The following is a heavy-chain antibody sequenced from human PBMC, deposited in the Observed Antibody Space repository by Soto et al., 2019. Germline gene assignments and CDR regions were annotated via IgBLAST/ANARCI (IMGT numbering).Heavy chain of an antibody. D-gene: IGHD2-2*01. J-gene: IGHJ6*02. Sequence: GASVKVSCKASGGTFSSYAISWVRQAPGQGLEWMGGIIPIFGTANYAQKFQGRVTITADKSTSTAYMELSSLRSEDTAVYYCARDNARDYYYYGMDVWGQGTTVTVSS. CDR2: IIPIFGTA. CDR3: ARDNARDYYYYGMDV. CDR1: GGTFSSYA. V-gene: IGHV1-69*06.